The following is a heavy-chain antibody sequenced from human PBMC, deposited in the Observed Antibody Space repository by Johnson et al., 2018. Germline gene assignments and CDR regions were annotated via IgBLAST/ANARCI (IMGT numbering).Heavy chain of an antibody. J-gene: IGHJ6*03. CDR3: AQDPRSYSNYMYV. Sequence: QVQLVQSGGGVVQPGRSLRLSCAASGFTFITYGMHWVRQAPGKGLEWVAVISYDGSNKYDADSVKGRFTISRYNSKNTLYLQMNSLRAEDTAVYYCAQDPRSYSNYMYVWGKVTTFTVSS. CDR2: ISYDGSNK. D-gene: IGHD4-11*01. CDR1: GFTFITYG. V-gene: IGHV3-30*18.